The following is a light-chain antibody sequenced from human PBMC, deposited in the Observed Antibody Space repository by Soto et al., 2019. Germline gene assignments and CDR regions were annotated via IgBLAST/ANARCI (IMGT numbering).Light chain of an antibody. J-gene: IGLJ3*02. CDR2: EVR. CDR1: SSDVGGYNH. CDR3: CSYTSSSIRV. Sequence: QSALTQPASVSGSPGQSITISCTGTSSDVGGYNHVSWYQQHPGKAPKLIIYEVRNRPSGVSNRLSGSKSGNTASLTISGLQADDEADYYCCSYTSSSIRVFGGGTQLTGL. V-gene: IGLV2-14*01.